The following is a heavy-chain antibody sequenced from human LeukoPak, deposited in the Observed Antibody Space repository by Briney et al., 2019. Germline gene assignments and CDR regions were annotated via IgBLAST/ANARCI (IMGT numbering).Heavy chain of an antibody. V-gene: IGHV3-7*01. CDR1: GFTFSDYW. CDR3: ARLYVDPMTTTSYYFDS. Sequence: PGGSLRLSCEASGFTFSDYWLIWVRQAPGKGLEGVADIKGDESDRFHVDSVRGRFSISRDNAKNSLYLHMNSLRVEDTALYYCARLYVDPMTTTSYYFDSWGQGTLVTVSS. J-gene: IGHJ4*02. D-gene: IGHD4-17*01. CDR2: IKGDESDR.